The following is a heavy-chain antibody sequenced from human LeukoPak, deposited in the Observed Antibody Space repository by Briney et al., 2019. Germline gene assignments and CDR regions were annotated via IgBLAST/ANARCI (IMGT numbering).Heavy chain of an antibody. V-gene: IGHV1-8*03. CDR1: GYTFTTYD. D-gene: IGHD1-26*01. Sequence: ASVKVSCKASGYTFTTYDINWVRQAPGQGLEWMGWMNPNSGSTGYAQKFQGRVTFSRDTSMSTAFMELSSLTSEDTAVYYCATGIVGATYYYYGMDVWGQGTTVTVSS. CDR3: ATGIVGATYYYYGMDV. CDR2: MNPNSGST. J-gene: IGHJ6*02.